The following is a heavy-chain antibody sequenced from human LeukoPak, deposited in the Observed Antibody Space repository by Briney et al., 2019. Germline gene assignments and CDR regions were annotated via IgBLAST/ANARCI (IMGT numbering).Heavy chain of an antibody. J-gene: IGHJ4*02. CDR2: ISSSSIYI. D-gene: IGHD3-22*01. Sequence: GGSLRLSCAASGFTFSSYSMNWVRQAPGKGLEWVSSISSSSIYIYYADSVKGRFTISRDNAKNSLYLQMNSLRAEDTAVYYCARAPLPPPGYYDSSGYSGYYFDYWGQGTLVTVSS. CDR1: GFTFSSYS. V-gene: IGHV3-21*01. CDR3: ARAPLPPPGYYDSSGYSGYYFDY.